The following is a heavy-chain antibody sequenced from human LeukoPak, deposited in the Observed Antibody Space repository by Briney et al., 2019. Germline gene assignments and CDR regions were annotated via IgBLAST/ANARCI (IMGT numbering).Heavy chain of an antibody. CDR2: IYHSGST. D-gene: IGHD4-17*01. J-gene: IGHJ4*02. Sequence: PSETLSLTCTVSGGSISSGGYSWSWIRQPPGKGLEWIGYIYHSGSTYYNPSLKSRVTISVDRSKNQFSLKLSSVTAADTAVYYCARAPDYGAELDYWGQGTLVTVSS. CDR1: GGSISSGGYS. V-gene: IGHV4-30-2*01. CDR3: ARAPDYGAELDY.